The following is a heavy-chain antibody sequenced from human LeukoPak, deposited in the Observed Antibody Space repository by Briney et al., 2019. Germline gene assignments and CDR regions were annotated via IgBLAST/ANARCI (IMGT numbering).Heavy chain of an antibody. V-gene: IGHV1-2*02. CDR2: INPNSGDT. CDR1: GYTFTDYY. CDR3: ARDGTMSTRAPGGVPDY. Sequence: GASVKVSCKASGYTFTDYYMHWARQAPGQGLEWMGWINPNSGDTYYAPKFQGRVTMTRDTSISTAYMELSRLRSDDTAVYYCARDGTMSTRAPGGVPDYWGQGTLVTVSS. D-gene: IGHD3-10*02. J-gene: IGHJ4*02.